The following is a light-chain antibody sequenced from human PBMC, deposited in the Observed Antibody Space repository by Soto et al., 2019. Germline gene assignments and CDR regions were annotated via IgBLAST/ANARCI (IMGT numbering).Light chain of an antibody. CDR2: GAS. CDR1: QSVRNS. V-gene: IGKV3-15*01. Sequence: EIVLTQSPGTLSLSPGERATLSCRASQSVRNSLAWYQQKPGQAPRLLIYGASTRATGIPTRFSGSGSGTEFTLTISTLQSEDFAVYYCQQYNMWPPITFGQGTRLEIK. J-gene: IGKJ5*01. CDR3: QQYNMWPPIT.